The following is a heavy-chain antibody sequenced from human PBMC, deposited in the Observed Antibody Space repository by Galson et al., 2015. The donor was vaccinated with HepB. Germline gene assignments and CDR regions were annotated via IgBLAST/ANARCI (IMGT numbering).Heavy chain of an antibody. Sequence: SVKVSCKASGYTFTSYAMNWVRQAPGQGLEWMGWINTNTGNPTYAQGFTGRFVFSLDTSASTAYLQISSLKAEDTAVYYCAREGTIAAAGAGNFQHWGQGTLVTVSS. V-gene: IGHV7-4-1*02. CDR3: AREGTIAAAGAGNFQH. CDR2: INTNTGNP. J-gene: IGHJ1*01. CDR1: GYTFTSYA. D-gene: IGHD6-13*01.